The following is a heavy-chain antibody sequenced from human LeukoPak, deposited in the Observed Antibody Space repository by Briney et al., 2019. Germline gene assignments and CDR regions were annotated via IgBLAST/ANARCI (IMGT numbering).Heavy chain of an antibody. CDR2: ISYDGSNK. Sequence: GGSLRLSCAASGFTFSSYGMLWVRQAPGKGLEWVAVISYDGSNKYYADSVKGRFTISRDNSKNTLYLQMNSLRAEDTAVYYCAKDLGCSSTSCYAGLDYWGQGTLVTVSS. J-gene: IGHJ4*02. V-gene: IGHV3-30*18. D-gene: IGHD2-2*01. CDR3: AKDLGCSSTSCYAGLDY. CDR1: GFTFSSYG.